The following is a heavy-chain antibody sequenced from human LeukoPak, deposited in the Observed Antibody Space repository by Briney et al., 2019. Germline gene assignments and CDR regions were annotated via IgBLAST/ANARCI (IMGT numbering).Heavy chain of an antibody. CDR1: GYTFTSYA. CDR2: INAGNGNT. J-gene: IGHJ3*02. Sequence: ASVTVSCKASGYTFTSYAMHWVRQAPGQRLEWMGRINAGNGNTKYSQKFQGRVTITRDTSASTAYMELSSLRSEDTAVYYCARYTQMIGAFDIWGQGTMVTVSS. CDR3: ARYTQMIGAFDI. V-gene: IGHV1-3*01. D-gene: IGHD3-22*01.